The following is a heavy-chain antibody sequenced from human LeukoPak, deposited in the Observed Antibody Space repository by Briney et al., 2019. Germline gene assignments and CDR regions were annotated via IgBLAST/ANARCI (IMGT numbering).Heavy chain of an antibody. Sequence: GESLQISCTGSGYYLTKYCISWVRQMTGKGLEWMGRIVPSDSYTNYSPSFQGHVTMSVDKSISTAYLQWSSLKASDTAMYYCARALCSSTSCYENYWGQGTLVTVSS. D-gene: IGHD2-2*01. CDR3: ARALCSSTSCYENY. CDR2: IVPSDSYT. V-gene: IGHV5-10-1*01. J-gene: IGHJ4*02. CDR1: GYYLTKYC.